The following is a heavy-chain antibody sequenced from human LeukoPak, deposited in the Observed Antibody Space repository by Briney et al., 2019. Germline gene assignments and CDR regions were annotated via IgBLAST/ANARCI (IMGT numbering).Heavy chain of an antibody. CDR1: GYTFTGHY. CDR2: INPNSGGT. V-gene: IGHV1-2*02. J-gene: IGHJ5*02. CDR3: ARPRYNWNYAEFDP. Sequence: ASVKVSCKASGYTFTGHYMHWVRQAPGQGLEWMGWINPNSGGTNYAQKFQGRVTMTRDTSISTAYMELSRLRSDDTAVYYCARPRYNWNYAEFDPWGQGTLVTVSS. D-gene: IGHD1-7*01.